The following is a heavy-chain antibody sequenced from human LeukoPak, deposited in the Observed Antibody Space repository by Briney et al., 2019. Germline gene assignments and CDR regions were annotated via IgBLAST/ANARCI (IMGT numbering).Heavy chain of an antibody. J-gene: IGHJ4*02. CDR2: FDPEDGET. CDR3: ATALLRDCKLAYFDC. CDR1: GYTLTDLS. Sequence: GASVKVSCKVSGYTLTDLSSHWVRQAPGKGHEWMGGFDPEDGETIYAQKFQGRVTMTEDTSTDTAYMELSSLRSEDTAVYYCATALLRDCKLAYFDCWGQGTLVTVSS. D-gene: IGHD3-22*01. V-gene: IGHV1-24*01.